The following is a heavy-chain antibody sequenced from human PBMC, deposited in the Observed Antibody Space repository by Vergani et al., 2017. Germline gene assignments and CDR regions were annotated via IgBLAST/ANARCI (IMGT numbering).Heavy chain of an antibody. CDR3: AKDGGDGAWSSSSRGSNWFDP. D-gene: IGHD6-13*01. J-gene: IGHJ5*02. CDR1: GFTFSSYA. CDR2: ISGSGGST. V-gene: IGHV3-23*01. Sequence: EVQLLESGGGLVQPGGSLRLSCAASGFTFSSYAMSWVRQAPGKGLEWVSAISGSGGSTDYADSVKGRFTISRDNSKNTLYLQMNSLRAEDTAVYYCAKDGGDGAWSSSSRGSNWFDPWGQGTLVTVSS.